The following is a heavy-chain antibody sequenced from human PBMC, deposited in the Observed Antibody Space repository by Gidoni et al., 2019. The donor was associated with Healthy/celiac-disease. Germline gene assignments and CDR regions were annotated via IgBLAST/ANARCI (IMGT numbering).Heavy chain of an antibody. CDR3: AKDILPRGYDILTGREYYYGMDV. CDR2: ISGDGGST. V-gene: IGHV3-43*02. CDR1: GFTLDDYA. Sequence: EVQLVESGGGVVQPGGSLRLSCAASGFTLDDYAMHWVRQAPGKGLEWGSRISGDGGSTYYADSVKGRVTISRDNSKNSLYLQMNSLRTEDTALYYFAKDILPRGYDILTGREYYYGMDVWGQGPTVTVSS. D-gene: IGHD3-9*01. J-gene: IGHJ6*02.